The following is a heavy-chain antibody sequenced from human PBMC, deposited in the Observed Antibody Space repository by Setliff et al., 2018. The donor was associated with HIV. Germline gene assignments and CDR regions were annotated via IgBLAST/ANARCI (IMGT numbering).Heavy chain of an antibody. Sequence: ASVKVSCKASNYTFTNYAITWVRQAPGQRPEWMGWISAYDGDTKYAQKFHNRLSMTADTSTTTAYMDLRGLTSDDTGVYYCARVGLSAVPSPTVYWGQGTLVTVSS. J-gene: IGHJ4*02. V-gene: IGHV1-18*01. CDR2: ISAYDGDT. CDR3: ARVGLSAVPSPTVY. D-gene: IGHD4-4*01. CDR1: NYTFTNYA.